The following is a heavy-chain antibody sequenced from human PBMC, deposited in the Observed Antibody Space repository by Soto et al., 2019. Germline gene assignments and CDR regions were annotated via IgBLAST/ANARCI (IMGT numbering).Heavy chain of an antibody. CDR2: INAGNGNT. V-gene: IGHV1-3*05. CDR3: SRAVAVPADFDY. CDR1: GYTFTGYA. J-gene: IGHJ4*02. D-gene: IGHD6-19*01. Sequence: QVQLVQSGAEEKKPGASVKVSCKASGYTFTGYAMHWVRQDPGQRLEWMGWINAGNGNTKYSQKFQGRVTITRDKSASTAYMELSSLRSEDTAVYYCSRAVAVPADFDYWGQGTLVTVSS.